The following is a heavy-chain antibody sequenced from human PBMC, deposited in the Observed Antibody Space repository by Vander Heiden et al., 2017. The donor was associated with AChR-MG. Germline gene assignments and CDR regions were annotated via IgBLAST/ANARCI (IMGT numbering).Heavy chain of an antibody. J-gene: IGHJ5*02. V-gene: IGHV3-33*01. CDR1: GFTFSSYG. Sequence: QVQLVESGGGVVQPGRSLRLSCAASGFTFSSYGMHGVRQAPGKGLDWVAVIWYDGSNKYYADSVKGRFTISRDNSKNTLYLQMNSLRAEDTAVYYCARESTYYDFWSGYSPNWFDPWGQGTLVTVSS. CDR2: IWYDGSNK. D-gene: IGHD3-3*01. CDR3: ARESTYYDFWSGYSPNWFDP.